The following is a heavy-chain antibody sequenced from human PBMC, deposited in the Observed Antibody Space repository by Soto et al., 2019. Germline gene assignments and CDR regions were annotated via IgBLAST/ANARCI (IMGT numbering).Heavy chain of an antibody. D-gene: IGHD6-19*01. V-gene: IGHV3-33*01. CDR1: GFVFSNYG. CDR2: IWSDGSNK. CDR3: ARGSAVGYYYGMDV. Sequence: QVQLVESGGGVVQPGKSLRLSCAASGFVFSNYGMHWVRQAPGKGLEWVAVIWSDGSNKYYGDSVKGRFTISRDNSKNTLYLLMNSRGAEDTAVYYCARGSAVGYYYGMDVWGQGTTVTVSS. J-gene: IGHJ6*02.